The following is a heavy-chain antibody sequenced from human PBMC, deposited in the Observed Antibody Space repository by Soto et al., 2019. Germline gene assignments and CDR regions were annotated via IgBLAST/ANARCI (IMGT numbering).Heavy chain of an antibody. D-gene: IGHD3-22*01. CDR2: IYYSGST. J-gene: IGHJ3*01. V-gene: IGHV4-30-4*01. CDR1: GGSIRSGGYY. Sequence: PSETRSRTWTVSGGSIRSGGYYWIWIRQPPGKRPEWIGYIYYSGSTYYNPSLKSRVTISVDTSKNQVSLKLTSVTAADTAIYYGARENYYDSSVCGQGTMVTVSS. CDR3: ARENYYDSSV.